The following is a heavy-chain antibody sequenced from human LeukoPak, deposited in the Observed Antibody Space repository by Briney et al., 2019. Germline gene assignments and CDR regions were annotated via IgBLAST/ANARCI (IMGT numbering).Heavy chain of an antibody. Sequence: ASVKVSCKASGYTFASYAMHWVRQAPGQRLEWMGWINAGNGNTKYSQKFQGRVTITRDTSASTAYMELSSLRSEDTAVYYCARARVGYYFDYWGQGTLVTVSS. J-gene: IGHJ4*02. CDR2: INAGNGNT. CDR1: GYTFASYA. V-gene: IGHV1-3*01. CDR3: ARARVGYYFDY. D-gene: IGHD6-13*01.